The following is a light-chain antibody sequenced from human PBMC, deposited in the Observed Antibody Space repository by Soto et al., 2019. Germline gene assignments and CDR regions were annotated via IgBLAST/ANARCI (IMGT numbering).Light chain of an antibody. CDR3: SSYTTTSTLGV. V-gene: IGLV2-14*01. CDR1: SSDIGGFNY. Sequence: QSALTQPASVSGSPGQSITISCTGTSSDIGGFNYVSWYHQHPGTAPKLIIYEVSNRPSGISNRFSGSKSGNTASLTISGLQAEDEADYYCSSYTTTSTLGVFGGGTKVTVL. CDR2: EVS. J-gene: IGLJ3*02.